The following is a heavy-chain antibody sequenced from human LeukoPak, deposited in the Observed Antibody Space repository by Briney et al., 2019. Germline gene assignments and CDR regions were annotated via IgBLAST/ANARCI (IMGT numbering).Heavy chain of an antibody. V-gene: IGHV1-2*02. J-gene: IGHJ5*02. CDR1: GYTFTGYY. D-gene: IGHD2-2*01. CDR2: INPNSGDT. Sequence: ASVKVSCKASGYTFTGYYTHWVRQAPGQGLEWMGWINPNSGDTNYAQKFQGRVTMTRDTSISTAYMELSRLRSDDTAVYYCARDRGSDIVVVPGWFDPWGQGTLVTVSS. CDR3: ARDRGSDIVVVPGWFDP.